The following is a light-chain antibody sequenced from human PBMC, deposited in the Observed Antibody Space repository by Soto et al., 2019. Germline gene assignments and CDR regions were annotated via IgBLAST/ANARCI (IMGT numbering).Light chain of an antibody. CDR3: QQSYITPVT. CDR2: GAS. V-gene: IGKV3-15*01. J-gene: IGKJ5*01. CDR1: QSVGSN. Sequence: EIVMTQSPATLSVSPGERATLSCRASQSVGSNLAWYQQKPGQAPRLLILGASTRATGIPARFSGSDSGTEFTLTISSLQPEDFATYYCQQSYITPVTFGQGTRLEIK.